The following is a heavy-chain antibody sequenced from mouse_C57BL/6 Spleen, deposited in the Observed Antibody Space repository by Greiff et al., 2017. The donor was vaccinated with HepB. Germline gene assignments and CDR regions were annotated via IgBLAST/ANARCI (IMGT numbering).Heavy chain of an antibody. J-gene: IGHJ4*01. Sequence: VQLQQPGTELVKPGASVKLSCKASGYTFTSYWMHWVKQRPGQGLEWIGNINPSNGGTNYNEKFKSKATLTVDKSSSTAYMQLSSLTSEDSAVYYCARVEITTRYYYAMDYWGQGTSVTVSS. V-gene: IGHV1-53*01. CDR1: GYTFTSYW. CDR3: ARVEITTRYYYAMDY. D-gene: IGHD2-4*01. CDR2: INPSNGGT.